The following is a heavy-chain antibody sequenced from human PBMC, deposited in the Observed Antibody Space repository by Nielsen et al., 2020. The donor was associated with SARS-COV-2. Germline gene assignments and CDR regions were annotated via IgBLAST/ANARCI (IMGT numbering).Heavy chain of an antibody. V-gene: IGHV1-8*01. J-gene: IGHJ4*02. Sequence: ASVKVSCKASGYTFTSYDINWVRQATGQGLEWMGWMNPNSGNTGYAQKFQGRVTMTRNTSISTAYMELSSLRSEDTAVYYCARGYSSGWDYVFSFDYWGQGTLVTVSS. D-gene: IGHD6-19*01. CDR3: ARGYSSGWDYVFSFDY. CDR1: GYTFTSYD. CDR2: MNPNSGNT.